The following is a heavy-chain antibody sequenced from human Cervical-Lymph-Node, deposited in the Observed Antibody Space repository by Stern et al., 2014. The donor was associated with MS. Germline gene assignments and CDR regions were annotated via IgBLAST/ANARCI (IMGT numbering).Heavy chain of an antibody. V-gene: IGHV1-69*09. CDR3: ARGVVSNRAAATLHNLFDP. J-gene: IGHJ5*02. D-gene: IGHD2-15*01. Sequence: QVQLGQSGAEVKKPGSSVNVSCKASGGTFDSSYAITWMRQAPGQGLEWMGRIIPILGLPNYAQKFQGRVTITADTSTSTAYMELSSLRSEDTAVYYCARGVVSNRAAATLHNLFDPWGRGTLVTVSS. CDR1: GGTFDSSYA. CDR2: IIPILGLP.